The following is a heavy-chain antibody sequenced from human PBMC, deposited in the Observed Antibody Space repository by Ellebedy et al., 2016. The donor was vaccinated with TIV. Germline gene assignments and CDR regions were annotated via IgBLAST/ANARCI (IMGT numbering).Heavy chain of an antibody. CDR2: LKHDGGEA. Sequence: GESLKISXVASGFRFSDFWMNWVRQSPEKGLELVANLKHDGGEAYYPDSVQGRFTVSRDNAKNSLYLQMNSLRAEDTAVYYCTGDPERSPDLWGQGARVIVSS. CDR3: TGDPERSPDL. CDR1: GFRFSDFW. V-gene: IGHV3-7*01. J-gene: IGHJ4*02. D-gene: IGHD1-14*01.